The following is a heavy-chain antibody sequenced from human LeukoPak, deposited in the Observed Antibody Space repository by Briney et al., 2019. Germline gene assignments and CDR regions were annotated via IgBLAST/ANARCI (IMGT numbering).Heavy chain of an antibody. CDR3: ARNLGLADI. J-gene: IGHJ3*02. Sequence: KTSETLSLTCAVYGGSFSGYYWSWIRQPPGKGLEWIGEINHSGSTNYNPSLKSRVTISVDTSKNQFSLKLSSVTAADTAVYYCARNLGLADIWGQGTMVTVSS. CDR2: INHSGST. V-gene: IGHV4-34*01. D-gene: IGHD3-10*01. CDR1: GGSFSGYY.